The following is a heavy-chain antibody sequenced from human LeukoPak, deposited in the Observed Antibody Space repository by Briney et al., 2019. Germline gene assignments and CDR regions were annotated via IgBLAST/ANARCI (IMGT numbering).Heavy chain of an antibody. CDR3: AKRPNYYDSSGSGYYFDY. CDR2: ISGGGGST. Sequence: GGSLRLSCVASGFTFSSNYMTWVRQAPGKGLEWVSTISGGGGSTYYADSVKGRFTISRDNSKNTLYLQVNSLRAEDTAVYYCAKRPNYYDSSGSGYYFDYWGQGTLVTVSS. J-gene: IGHJ4*02. D-gene: IGHD3-22*01. CDR1: GFTFSSNY. V-gene: IGHV3-23*01.